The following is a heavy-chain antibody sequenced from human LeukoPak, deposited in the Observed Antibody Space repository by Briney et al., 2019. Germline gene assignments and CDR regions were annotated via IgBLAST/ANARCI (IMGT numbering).Heavy chain of an antibody. CDR2: ISSGSTSI. J-gene: IGHJ4*02. V-gene: IGHV3-21*06. D-gene: IGHD2-8*01. Sequence: GGSLRLSCAVSGFTFNSYNMNWVRQAPGKGLEWVSSISSGSTSIFYADSLRGRFTVSRDDAKNSLYLQMNSLRAEDTAMYYCTRDSFCSNGVCSRGRIAYYFDFWGQGTLVTVSS. CDR3: TRDSFCSNGVCSRGRIAYYFDF. CDR1: GFTFNSYN.